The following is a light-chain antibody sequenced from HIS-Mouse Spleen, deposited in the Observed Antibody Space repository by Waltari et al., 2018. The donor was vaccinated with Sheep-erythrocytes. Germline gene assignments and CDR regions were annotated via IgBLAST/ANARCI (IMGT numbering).Light chain of an antibody. CDR1: SSDVGGYNY. J-gene: IGLJ1*01. Sequence: QSALTQPRSVSGSPGQSVTISCTGTSSDVGGYNYVSWYQQHPGKAPKLMIYDVSQRPSGVLDRFSGSKSGNTASLTISGLQAEDEADYYCCSYAGSYNHVFATGTKVTVL. CDR3: CSYAGSYNHV. CDR2: DVS. V-gene: IGLV2-11*01.